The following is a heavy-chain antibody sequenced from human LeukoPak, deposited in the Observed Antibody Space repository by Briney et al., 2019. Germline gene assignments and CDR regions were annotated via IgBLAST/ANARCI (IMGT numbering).Heavy chain of an antibody. J-gene: IGHJ3*02. CDR2: IRYDGTAQ. CDR1: GFTFSNYG. CDR3: ARGNSNGFDI. V-gene: IGHV3-30*02. Sequence: PGGSLRLSCAASGFTFSNYGVDWVRQAPGKGLEWVAFIRYDGTAQYYADSVKGRFTISRDNSKNTLYLQVNSVRAEDTAVYYCARGNSNGFDIWSQGTMVTVSS. D-gene: IGHD1-7*01.